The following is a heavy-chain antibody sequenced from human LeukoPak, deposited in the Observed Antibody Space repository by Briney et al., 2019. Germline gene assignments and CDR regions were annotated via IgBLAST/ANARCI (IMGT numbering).Heavy chain of an antibody. V-gene: IGHV3-21*04. Sequence: PGGSLRLSCAASGFTFNSYGMHWVRQAPGKGLEWVSSISHSSSYIYYADSVKGRFTISRDNSKNTLYLQMNSLRAEDTAVYYCAKRARQLVIWGQGTMVTVSS. CDR3: AKRARQLVI. J-gene: IGHJ3*02. CDR1: GFTFNSYG. CDR2: ISHSSSYI. D-gene: IGHD6-13*01.